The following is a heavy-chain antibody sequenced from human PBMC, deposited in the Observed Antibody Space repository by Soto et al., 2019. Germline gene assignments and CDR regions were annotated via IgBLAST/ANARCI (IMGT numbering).Heavy chain of an antibody. CDR3: ASASVATGENPPGY. D-gene: IGHD5-12*01. CDR1: GGSISSGDYY. J-gene: IGHJ4*02. Sequence: QAQLQESGPGLVKPSQTLSLTCTVSGGSISSGDYYWSWIRQPPGKGLEWIGYIYYSGSTYYNPSTKSRVTMPVDTSKNQFALKLSSVTAADTAVYYCASASVATGENPPGYWGQGTLVTVSS. CDR2: IYYSGST. V-gene: IGHV4-30-4*01.